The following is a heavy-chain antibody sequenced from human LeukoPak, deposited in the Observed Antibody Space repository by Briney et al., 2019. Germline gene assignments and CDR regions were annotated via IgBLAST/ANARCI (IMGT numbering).Heavy chain of an antibody. J-gene: IGHJ4*02. V-gene: IGHV3-23*01. D-gene: IGHD3-22*01. CDR2: ISGNGAHP. CDR1: GFTFDDYA. CDR3: AKAVDGRGYYFERGADF. Sequence: GGSLRLSCAASGFTFDDYAMHWVRQAPGKGLEWVSSISGNGAHPYYADSVKGRFTISRDFSRNAVYLQMSSLRVEDTAEYYCAKAVDGRGYYFERGADFWGQGTMVTVSS.